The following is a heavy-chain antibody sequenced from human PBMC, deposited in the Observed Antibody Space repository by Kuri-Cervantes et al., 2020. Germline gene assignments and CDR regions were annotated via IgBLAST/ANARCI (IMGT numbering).Heavy chain of an antibody. CDR3: ASLVSSWYYFDY. J-gene: IGHJ4*02. CDR2: ISYDGSNE. D-gene: IGHD6-13*01. CDR1: GFTFSTHG. V-gene: IGHV3-30*03. Sequence: GESLKISCAASGFTFSTHGMHWVRQAPGKGLEWVAVISYDGSNEYYADSVKGRFTISRDNSKNTLYLQMNSLRAEDTAVYYCASLVSSWYYFDYWGQGTLVTVSS.